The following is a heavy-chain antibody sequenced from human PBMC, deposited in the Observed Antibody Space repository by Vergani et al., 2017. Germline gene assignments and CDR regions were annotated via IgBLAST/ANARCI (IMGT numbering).Heavy chain of an antibody. D-gene: IGHD4-11*01. Sequence: QVQLQQWGGGLLKPSETLSLTCVVNGGSFTSYHWTWIRQSPGEGLGWVGDIDHTGRPDYNPSLKSRLTMSVHKSRNQFSLTLNSVTATDMAIYFCARVNTETNGHLYYYYYMDVWGQGTAVTVS. J-gene: IGHJ6*03. V-gene: IGHV4-34*01. CDR3: ARVNTETNGHLYYYYYMDV. CDR1: GGSFTSYH. CDR2: IDHTGRP.